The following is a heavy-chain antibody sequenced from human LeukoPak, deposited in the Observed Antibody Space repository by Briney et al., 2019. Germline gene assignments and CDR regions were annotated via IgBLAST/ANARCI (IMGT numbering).Heavy chain of an antibody. CDR1: GFPFNAYW. D-gene: IGHD6-13*01. CDR3: ARSLPYGTTWYGRSDF. Sequence: PGGSLRLSCAASGFPFNAYWMTWVRQAPGKGLEWLATIRQDGDTKYYVDSVKGRFTISRDNAMNSLYLQMNSLRAEDTAIYYCARSLPYGTTWYGRSDFWGQGTLVTVSS. CDR2: IRQDGDTK. V-gene: IGHV3-7*03. J-gene: IGHJ4*02.